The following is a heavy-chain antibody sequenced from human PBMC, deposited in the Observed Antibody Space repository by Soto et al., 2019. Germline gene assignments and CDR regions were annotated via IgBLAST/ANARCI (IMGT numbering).Heavy chain of an antibody. J-gene: IGHJ4*02. D-gene: IGHD3-3*01. CDR3: ARDFAYFDS. Sequence: SETLALTCTVSGGSFKSGSYSWSWIRQPPGKGLEWIGYVYHTGRTSYNPSLKSRVSISMDTSKNHFSLNLDSVTAADTAVYFCARDFAYFDSWGQGTLVTVSS. CDR1: GGSFKSGSYS. V-gene: IGHV4-61*01. CDR2: VYHTGRT.